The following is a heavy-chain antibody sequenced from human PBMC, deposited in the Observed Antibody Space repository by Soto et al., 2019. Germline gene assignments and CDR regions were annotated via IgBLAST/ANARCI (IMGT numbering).Heavy chain of an antibody. V-gene: IGHV1-8*01. D-gene: IGHD3-10*01. J-gene: IGHJ4*02. CDR1: GYTVTSSD. CDR3: ARDEYYYGSGSPD. CDR2: MNPNSGNT. Sequence: GASVKAYCKASGYTVTSSDINWVRQATGQGLEWMGWMNPNSGNTGYAQKFQGRVTMTRNTSISTAYMELSSLRSEDTAVYYCARDEYYYGSGSPDWGQGTLVTVSS.